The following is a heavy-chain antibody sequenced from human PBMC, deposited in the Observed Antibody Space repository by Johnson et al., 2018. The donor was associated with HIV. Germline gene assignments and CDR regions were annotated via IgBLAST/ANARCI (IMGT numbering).Heavy chain of an antibody. CDR2: IKSKTDGGTT. Sequence: VLLVESGGGLVKPGGSLRLSCAASGFTFSNAWISWVRQAPGKGLEWVGRIKSKTDGGTTDYAAPVKGRFTISRADSKNTLYLQMNSLKTEDTAVYYCTCERGRYYDSSNDAVDIWGQGTMVTVSS. CDR3: TCERGRYYDSSNDAVDI. CDR1: GFTFSNAW. J-gene: IGHJ3*02. D-gene: IGHD3-22*01. V-gene: IGHV3-15*01.